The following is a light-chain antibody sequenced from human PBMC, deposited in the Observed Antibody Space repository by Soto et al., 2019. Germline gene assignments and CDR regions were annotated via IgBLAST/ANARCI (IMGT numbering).Light chain of an antibody. Sequence: EIVMTQSPATLSVSPGDRAALSCRASQSINTNLAWYQQKPGQAPRVLIYGASTRATGVPARFSGSGSGTEFTLTLSSLQSEDFAVYYCQQYNDWPPVYTFGQGTKLEIK. J-gene: IGKJ2*01. CDR2: GAS. CDR3: QQYNDWPPVYT. V-gene: IGKV3-15*01. CDR1: QSINTN.